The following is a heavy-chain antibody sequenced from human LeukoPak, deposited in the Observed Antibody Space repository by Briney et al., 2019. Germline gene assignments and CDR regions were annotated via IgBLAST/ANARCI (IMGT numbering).Heavy chain of an antibody. D-gene: IGHD3-16*01. V-gene: IGHV3-74*03. CDR3: ARVRGGN. Sequence: GGSLRLSCAASGFTFSDSWMYWVRQAPGRGLLWIANINTYGTATYADSVKGRFTTSRDNAKNTLYLQMHSLRAEDTAVYYCARVRGGNWGQGTLVTVSS. J-gene: IGHJ4*02. CDR2: INTYGTA. CDR1: GFTFSDSW.